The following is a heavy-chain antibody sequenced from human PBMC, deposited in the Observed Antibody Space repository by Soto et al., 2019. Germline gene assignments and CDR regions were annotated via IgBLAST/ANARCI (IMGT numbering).Heavy chain of an antibody. Sequence: SETLSLTGTVSGGSISSGGYYWSWIRQHPGKGLEWIGYIYYSGSTYYNPSLKSRVTISVDTSKNQFSLKLSSVTAADTAVYYCARDSHYDSSGFDYWGQGTLVTVSS. J-gene: IGHJ4*02. CDR3: ARDSHYDSSGFDY. CDR2: IYYSGST. CDR1: GGSISSGGYY. V-gene: IGHV4-31*03. D-gene: IGHD3-22*01.